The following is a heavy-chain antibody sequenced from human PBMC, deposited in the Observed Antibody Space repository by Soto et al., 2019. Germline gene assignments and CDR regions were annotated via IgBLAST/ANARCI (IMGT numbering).Heavy chain of an antibody. Sequence: KSSETLSLTCTVSGDSISNYYWSWIRQPAGKGLEWIGRLSTSGSTNYNSSLKSRVTMSVDTSKNQFSLMLNSVTAADTAVYYCRRDFDYWGQGTLVTV. D-gene: IGHD6-6*01. J-gene: IGHJ4*02. CDR3: RRDFDY. V-gene: IGHV4-4*07. CDR1: GDSISNYY. CDR2: LSTSGST.